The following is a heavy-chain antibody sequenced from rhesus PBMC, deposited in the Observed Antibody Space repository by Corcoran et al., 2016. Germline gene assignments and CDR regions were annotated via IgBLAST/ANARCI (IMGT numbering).Heavy chain of an antibody. J-gene: IGHJ5-1*01. D-gene: IGHD3-28*01. V-gene: IGHV4-80*01. CDR1: GASISSYR. CDR2: INGNSGST. Sequence: QVQLQESGPGLVKPSETLSLTCAVSGASISSYRWNWIRQPPGKGLEWIGEINGNSGSTNYNPSLKSRVTISKDASKNQFSLKLSSVTAADTAVYYCARRGYYDSGLDVWGPGVLVTVSS. CDR3: ARRGYYDSGLDV.